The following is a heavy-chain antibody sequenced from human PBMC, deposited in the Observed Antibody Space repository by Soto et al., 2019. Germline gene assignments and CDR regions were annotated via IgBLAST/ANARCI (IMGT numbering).Heavy chain of an antibody. CDR3: ARAPREVVVVPAPQIGYYYGMDV. J-gene: IGHJ6*02. V-gene: IGHV1-69*01. Sequence: QVQLVQSGAEVKKPGSSVKVSCKASGGTFSSYAISWVRQAPGQGLEWMGGIIPISGTANYAQKFQGRVTITADESTSTAYMELSSLRSEDTAVYYCARAPREVVVVPAPQIGYYYGMDVWGQGTTVTVSS. CDR1: GGTFSSYA. CDR2: IIPISGTA. D-gene: IGHD2-2*01.